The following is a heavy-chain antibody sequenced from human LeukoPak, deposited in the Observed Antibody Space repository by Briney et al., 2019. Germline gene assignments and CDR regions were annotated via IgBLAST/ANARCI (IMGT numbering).Heavy chain of an antibody. V-gene: IGHV1-18*04. CDR2: ISAYNGNT. CDR1: GYTFTSYG. Sequence: GASVKVSCKASGYTFTSYGISWVRQAPGQGFEWMGWISAYNGNTNYAQKLQGRVTMTTDTSTSTAYMELRSLRSDDTAVYYCARDVTRAAAGNFGYWGQGTLVTVSS. CDR3: ARDVTRAAAGNFGY. J-gene: IGHJ4*02. D-gene: IGHD6-13*01.